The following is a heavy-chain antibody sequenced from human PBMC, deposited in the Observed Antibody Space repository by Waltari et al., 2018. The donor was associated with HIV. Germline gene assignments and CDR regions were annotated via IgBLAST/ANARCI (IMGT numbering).Heavy chain of an antibody. CDR1: GFPFSRCA. D-gene: IGHD1-26*01. J-gene: IGHJ4*02. CDR2: ISGSGGST. Sequence: EVQLLESGGGLVQPGGSLRLSCAASGFPFSRCAMSWGRQAPGKGLEWVSGISGSGGSTYYADSVKGRFTISRDNSKNTLDLQMNSLRAEDTAVHYCAKCLGGSYSFDYWGQGTLVTVSS. CDR3: AKCLGGSYSFDY. V-gene: IGHV3-23*01.